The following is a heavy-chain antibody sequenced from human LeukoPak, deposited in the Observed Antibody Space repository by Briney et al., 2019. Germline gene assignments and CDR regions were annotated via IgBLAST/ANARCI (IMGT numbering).Heavy chain of an antibody. Sequence: GGSLRLSCATSGFTFSSYGMSWVRQAPGKGLEWVAVISGDGTRTYYADSAKGRFTISRVKSKNTLYLRMSSLRAEDTAVYYCARDLRDTDESFAYWGQGVLVTV. V-gene: IGHV3-23*01. CDR3: ARDLRDTDESFAY. D-gene: IGHD5-18*01. CDR1: GFTFSSYG. J-gene: IGHJ4*02. CDR2: ISGDGTRT.